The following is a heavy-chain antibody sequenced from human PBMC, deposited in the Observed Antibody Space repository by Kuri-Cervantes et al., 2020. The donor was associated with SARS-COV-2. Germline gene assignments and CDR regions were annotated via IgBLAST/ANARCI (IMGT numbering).Heavy chain of an antibody. CDR3: AKAISNYPSYYYYGMDV. CDR1: GFNFSTTD. D-gene: IGHD4-11*01. CDR2: VSSDGKNK. V-gene: IGHV3-30*18. J-gene: IGHJ6*02. Sequence: GGSLRLSCVASGFNFSTTDMHWVRQAPGKGLEWVTFVSSDGKNKKCMTSGKGRFTISRDNAKNTLYLQMNSLRAEDTAVYYCAKAISNYPSYYYYGMDVWGQGTTVTVSS.